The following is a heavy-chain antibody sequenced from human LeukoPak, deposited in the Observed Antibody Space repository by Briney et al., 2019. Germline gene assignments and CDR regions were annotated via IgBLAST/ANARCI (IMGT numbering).Heavy chain of an antibody. CDR1: GFTVSDNN. V-gene: IGHV3-7*03. CDR3: ARSSYSSSSSV. CDR2: INSDGSEG. D-gene: IGHD6-6*01. J-gene: IGHJ3*01. Sequence: GGSLRLSCAASGFTVSDNNMIWVRQAPGKGLEWVASINSDGSEGYYADVVKGRFTISRDNAKNSLYLQINSLRAEDTAVYYCARSSYSSSSSVWGQGTMVTVSS.